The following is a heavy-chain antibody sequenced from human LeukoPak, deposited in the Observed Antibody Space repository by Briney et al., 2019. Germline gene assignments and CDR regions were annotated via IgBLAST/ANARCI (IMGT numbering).Heavy chain of an antibody. D-gene: IGHD1-1*01. V-gene: IGHV3-74*01. CDR2: VNGDGSST. Sequence: GGSLRLSCAASGFTFSTYWMHWVRQAPGKGLVWVSRVNGDGSSTNYADSVKGRFTISRDNAKNTLYLQMNSLRAEDTAVYYCAGQNDPGYWGQGTLVTVSS. CDR1: GFTFSTYW. J-gene: IGHJ4*02. CDR3: AGQNDPGY.